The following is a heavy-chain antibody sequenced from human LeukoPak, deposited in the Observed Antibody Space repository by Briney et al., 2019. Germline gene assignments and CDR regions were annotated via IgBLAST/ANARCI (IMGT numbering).Heavy chain of an antibody. CDR1: GFTFSSYA. Sequence: GGSLRLSCAASGFTFSSYAMHWVRQAPGKGLEYVSAISSNGGSTYYANSVKGRFTISRDNSKNTLYLQMGSLRAEDMAVYYCARDGSWADYDYVWGSYRPFYGMDVWGQGTTVTVSS. J-gene: IGHJ6*02. V-gene: IGHV3-64*01. CDR2: ISSNGGST. D-gene: IGHD3-16*02. CDR3: ARDGSWADYDYVWGSYRPFYGMDV.